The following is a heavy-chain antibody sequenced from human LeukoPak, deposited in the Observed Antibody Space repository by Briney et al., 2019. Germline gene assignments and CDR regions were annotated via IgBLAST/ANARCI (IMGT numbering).Heavy chain of an antibody. CDR3: ARDDLDTVMGACDR. CDR1: GYIFTNYG. J-gene: IGHJ5*02. V-gene: IGHV1-18*04. CDR2: ISGYNGNT. D-gene: IGHD5-18*01. Sequence: GASVKVSCKASGYIFTNYGISWVRQAPGQGLEWMGWISGYNGNTKYAQKFQGRVTMTTDTSTSTAYMELRSLISDDTAVYFCARDDLDTVMGACDRWGQGTLVIVSS.